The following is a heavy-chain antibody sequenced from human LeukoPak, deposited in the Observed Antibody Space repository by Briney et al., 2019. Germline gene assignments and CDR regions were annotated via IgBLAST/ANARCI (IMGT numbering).Heavy chain of an antibody. Sequence: PGGSLRLSCAASGFTFSSYGMHWVRQAPGKGLEWVAFIRYDGSNKYYADSVKGRFTISRDNSKNTLYLQMNSLRAEDTAVYYCAKDPMSGYEFYFDYWGQGTLVTVSS. CDR2: IRYDGSNK. CDR1: GFTFSSYG. J-gene: IGHJ4*02. V-gene: IGHV3-30*02. D-gene: IGHD5-12*01. CDR3: AKDPMSGYEFYFDY.